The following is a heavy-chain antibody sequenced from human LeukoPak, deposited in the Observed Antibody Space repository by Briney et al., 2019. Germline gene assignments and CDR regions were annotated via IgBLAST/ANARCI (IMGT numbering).Heavy chain of an antibody. V-gene: IGHV4-39*01. D-gene: IGHD1/OR15-1a*01. CDR2: IFYSGST. CDR3: ARRNTEVPDTLPLNAFDV. J-gene: IGHJ3*01. Sequence: PSETLSLTCSVSGGSIRTPSHYWVWLRPSPGKGLEWIVSIFYSGSTYVHPSLGSRVTISGDTSTNQTSLSLTSLTAADTAVYYCARRNTEVPDTLPLNAFDVCGQGAMVIVSS. CDR1: GGSIRTPSHY.